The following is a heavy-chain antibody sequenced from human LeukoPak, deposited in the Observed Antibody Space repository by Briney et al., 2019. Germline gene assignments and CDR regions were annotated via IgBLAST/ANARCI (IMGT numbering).Heavy chain of an antibody. D-gene: IGHD2-15*01. J-gene: IGHJ4*02. Sequence: PSETLSLTCAVYGGSFSGYYWSWIRQPPGKGLEWIGEINHSGSTNYNPSLKSRVTISVDTSKNQFSLKLSSVTAADTAVYYCARFEGGGCPSDFDYWGEGTLVIVSS. CDR3: ARFEGGGCPSDFDY. V-gene: IGHV4-34*01. CDR1: GGSFSGYY. CDR2: INHSGST.